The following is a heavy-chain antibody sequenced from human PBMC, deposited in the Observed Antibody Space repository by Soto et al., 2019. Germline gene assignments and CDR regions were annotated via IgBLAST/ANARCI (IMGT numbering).Heavy chain of an antibody. V-gene: IGHV3-7*01. CDR1: VFTFSNIW. CDR2: ISPDGGEI. Sequence: GGSLRLSCAASVFTFSNIWMSWVRRSPEKGPEWVASISPDGGEIYYVDSVKGRFTISRDNTRNSLYLQMNSLRAEDTAVYYCAKGPRWGQGTLVTVSS. CDR3: AKGPR. J-gene: IGHJ4*02.